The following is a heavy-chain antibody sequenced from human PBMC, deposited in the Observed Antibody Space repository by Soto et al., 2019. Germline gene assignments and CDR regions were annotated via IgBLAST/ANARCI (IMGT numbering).Heavy chain of an antibody. Sequence: QVQLVQSGAEVKKPGSSVKVSCKASGGTFSSYTISWVRQAPGQGLEWMGRIIPILGIANYAQKFQGRVXIXAXXSTSTAYMELSSLRSEDTAVYYCARDDYGDYALDYWGQGTLVTVSS. D-gene: IGHD4-17*01. CDR1: GGTFSSYT. CDR2: IIPILGIA. CDR3: ARDDYGDYALDY. J-gene: IGHJ4*02. V-gene: IGHV1-69*08.